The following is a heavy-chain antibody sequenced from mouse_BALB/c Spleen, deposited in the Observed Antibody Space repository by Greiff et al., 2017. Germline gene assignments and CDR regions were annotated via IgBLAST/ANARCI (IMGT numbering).Heavy chain of an antibody. CDR2: INPSNGRT. D-gene: IGHD4-1*01. Sequence: QVQLQQSGAELVKPGASVKLSCKASGYTFTSYWMHWVKQRPGQGLEWIGEINPSNGRTNYNEKFKSKATLTVDKSSSTAYMQLSSLTSEDSAVYYCSGRAYYFDYWGQGTTLTVAS. CDR1: GYTFTSYW. CDR3: SGRAYYFDY. V-gene: IGHV1S81*02. J-gene: IGHJ2*01.